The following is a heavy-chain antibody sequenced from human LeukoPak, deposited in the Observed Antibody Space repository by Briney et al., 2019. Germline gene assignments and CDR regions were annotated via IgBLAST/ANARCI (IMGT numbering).Heavy chain of an antibody. Sequence: GGSLRLSCAASGFTFSSYSMNWVRQAPGKGLEWVSSISSGSSYIYYADSVKGRFTISRDNAKNSLYLQMNSLRAEDTAVYYCARDVSKKLRYFDWSPGDYVADAFDIWGQGTMVTVSS. CDR2: ISSGSSYI. D-gene: IGHD3-9*01. CDR1: GFTFSSYS. J-gene: IGHJ3*02. CDR3: ARDVSKKLRYFDWSPGDYVADAFDI. V-gene: IGHV3-21*01.